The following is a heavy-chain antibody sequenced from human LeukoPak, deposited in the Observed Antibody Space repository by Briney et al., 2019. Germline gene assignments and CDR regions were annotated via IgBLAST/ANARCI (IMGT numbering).Heavy chain of an antibody. CDR1: GGSISSYY. J-gene: IGHJ5*02. D-gene: IGHD3-10*01. CDR2: IYYSGST. CDR3: ARYYYGSGSYYRSRRGFDP. Sequence: SETLSLTCTVSGGSISSYYWSWIRQPPGKGLEWIGYIYYSGSTNYNPSLKSRVTISVDTSKNQFSLKLSSVTAADTAVYYCARYYYGSGSYYRSRRGFDPWGQGTLVTVSS. V-gene: IGHV4-59*01.